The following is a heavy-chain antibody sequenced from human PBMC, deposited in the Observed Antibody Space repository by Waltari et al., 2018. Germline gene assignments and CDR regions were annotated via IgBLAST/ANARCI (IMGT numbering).Heavy chain of an antibody. Sequence: QVQLVQSGAEVKKPGASVKVSCKASGYTFTSYAMHWVRQAPGQRLEWLGWINAGNGNTKYSQKFQGRVTITRDTSASTAYMELSSLRSEDTAVYYCARTSYCTGGVCYSSAFDIWGQGTMVTVSS. CDR2: INAGNGNT. D-gene: IGHD2-8*02. J-gene: IGHJ3*02. V-gene: IGHV1-3*01. CDR3: ARTSYCTGGVCYSSAFDI. CDR1: GYTFTSYA.